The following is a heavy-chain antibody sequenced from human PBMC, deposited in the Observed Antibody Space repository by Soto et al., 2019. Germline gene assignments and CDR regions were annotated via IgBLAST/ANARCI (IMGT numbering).Heavy chain of an antibody. V-gene: IGHV4-34*01. J-gene: IGHJ4*02. CDR1: GGSLSGYY. CDR3: AREKPNRSSWYRHY. Sequence: SQTLSLTCAVYGGSLSGYYWSWLRQPPEKGLEWIGEINHSGSTNYNPSLKTRVTISVDTCKLQCFLKLSSVTVADTAVYYCAREKPNRSSWYRHYWGQGTLIIVST. D-gene: IGHD6-13*01. CDR2: INHSGST.